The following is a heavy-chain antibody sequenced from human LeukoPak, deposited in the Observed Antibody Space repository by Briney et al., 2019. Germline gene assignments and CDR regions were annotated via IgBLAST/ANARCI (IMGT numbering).Heavy chain of an antibody. Sequence: SQTLSLTCTVSGGSISSGGYYWSWIRQHPGKGPEWIGYIYYSGSTYYNPSLKSRVTISVDTSKNQFSLKLSSVTAADTAVYYCARVEMATISYFDYWGQGTLVTVSS. D-gene: IGHD5-24*01. CDR1: GGSISSGGYY. V-gene: IGHV4-31*03. J-gene: IGHJ4*02. CDR3: ARVEMATISYFDY. CDR2: IYYSGST.